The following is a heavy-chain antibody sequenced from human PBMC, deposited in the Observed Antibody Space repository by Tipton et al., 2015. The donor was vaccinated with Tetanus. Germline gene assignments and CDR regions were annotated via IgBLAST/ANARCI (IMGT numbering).Heavy chain of an antibody. V-gene: IGHV3-23*01. Sequence: SLRLSCAASGFTFNNYAMSWVRQAPGKGLEWVSAVTASGGNTYYADSVQGRFTISRDNSKNTLDLHMSSLRADDTAIYYCAKQTTGYAYSNFDYWGQGTLVNFSS. J-gene: IGHJ4*02. D-gene: IGHD5-12*01. CDR3: AKQTTGYAYSNFDY. CDR1: GFTFNNYA. CDR2: VTASGGNT.